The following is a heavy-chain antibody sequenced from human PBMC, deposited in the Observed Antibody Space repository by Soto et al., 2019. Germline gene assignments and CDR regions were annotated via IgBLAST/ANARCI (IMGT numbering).Heavy chain of an antibody. V-gene: IGHV3-30*18. D-gene: IGHD3-16*02. CDR2: ISYDGSNK. CDR1: GFTFSSYG. CDR3: EKDPEGGVIPRWFDP. J-gene: IGHJ5*02. Sequence: GGSLRLSCAASGFTFSSYGMHWVRQAPGKGLEWVAVISYDGSNKYYADSVKGRFTISRDNSKNTLYLQMNSLRAEDTAVYYCEKDPEGGVIPRWFDPWGQGTLVNVSS.